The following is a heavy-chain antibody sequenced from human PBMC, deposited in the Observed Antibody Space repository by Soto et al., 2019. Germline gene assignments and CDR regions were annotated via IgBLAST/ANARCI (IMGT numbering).Heavy chain of an antibody. V-gene: IGHV3-43*01. CDR2: ISWDGGST. CDR3: AKDITGTTSDYYYGMDV. D-gene: IGHD1-7*01. Sequence: GGSLRLSCAASGFTFDDYTMHWVRQAPGKGLEWVSLISWDGGSTYYADSVKGRFTISRGNSKNSLYLQMNSLRTEDTALYYCAKDITGTTSDYYYGMDVWGQGTTVTVSS. CDR1: GFTFDDYT. J-gene: IGHJ6*02.